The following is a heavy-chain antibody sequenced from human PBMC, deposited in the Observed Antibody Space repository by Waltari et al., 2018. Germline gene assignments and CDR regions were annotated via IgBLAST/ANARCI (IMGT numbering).Heavy chain of an antibody. V-gene: IGHV1-8*01. CDR1: GYTFTSYD. D-gene: IGHD3-3*01. Sequence: QVQLVRSGDEVKKPGASVKVSCKPSGYTFTSYDINWVRQATGQGLEWMGWVNPNNGNTGYAQKFQGRVTMTRNTSISTAYMELSSLRSEDTAVYYCARGTNTIFGVVTSTGWFDPWGQGTLVTVSS. CDR3: ARGTNTIFGVVTSTGWFDP. CDR2: VNPNNGNT. J-gene: IGHJ5*02.